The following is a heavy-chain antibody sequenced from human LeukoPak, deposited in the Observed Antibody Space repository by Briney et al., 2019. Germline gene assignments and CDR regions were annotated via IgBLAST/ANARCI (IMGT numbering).Heavy chain of an antibody. V-gene: IGHV3-23*01. CDR2: ISGSGGST. J-gene: IGHJ4*02. CDR3: TNGYSSGGGFDY. Sequence: GGSLRLSCAASGFTFSSYAMSWVRQAPGKGLEWVSAISGSGGSTYYADSVKGRFTISRDNSKNTLYLQMNRLRAEDTAVYYCTNGYSSGGGFDYWGQGTLVTVSS. D-gene: IGHD6-19*01. CDR1: GFTFSSYA.